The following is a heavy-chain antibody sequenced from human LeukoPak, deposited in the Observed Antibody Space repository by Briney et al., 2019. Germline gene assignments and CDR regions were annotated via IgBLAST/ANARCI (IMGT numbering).Heavy chain of an antibody. CDR1: GFTFSSYS. CDR2: ISSSSSYI. V-gene: IGHV3-21*01. CDR3: ARSHITMIVVAKNDY. Sequence: GGSLRLSCAASGFTFSSYSMNWVRQAQGKGLEWVSSISSSSSYIYYADSVKGRFTISRDNAKNSLYLQMNSLRAEDTAVYYCARSHITMIVVAKNDYWGQGTLVTVSS. J-gene: IGHJ4*02. D-gene: IGHD3-22*01.